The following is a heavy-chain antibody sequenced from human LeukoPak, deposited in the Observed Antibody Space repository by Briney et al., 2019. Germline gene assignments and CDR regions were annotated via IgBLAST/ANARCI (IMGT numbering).Heavy chain of an antibody. CDR3: ASDRAAAGIKYFQH. Sequence: PSETLSLTCAVSGGSISSSNWWSWVRQPPGKGLEWIGEIYHSGSTNYNPSLKSRVTISVDKSKNQFSLKLSSVTAADTAVYYCASDRAAAGIKYFQHWGQGTLVTVSS. J-gene: IGHJ1*01. CDR1: GGSISSSNW. D-gene: IGHD6-13*01. V-gene: IGHV4-4*02. CDR2: IYHSGST.